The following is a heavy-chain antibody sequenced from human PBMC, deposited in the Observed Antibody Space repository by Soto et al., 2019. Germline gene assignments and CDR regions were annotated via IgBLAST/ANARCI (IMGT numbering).Heavy chain of an antibody. V-gene: IGHV1-69*13. D-gene: IGHD6-19*01. CDR2: ISPIFGTA. CDR1: GGTFSSYA. Sequence: GASVKVSCKASGGTFSSYAISWVRQAPGQGLEWMGGISPIFGTANYAQKFQGRVTITADESTSTAYMELSSLRSEDTAVYYCARAATHYISGWYGGSGNFDYWGQGTLVTVSS. J-gene: IGHJ4*02. CDR3: ARAATHYISGWYGGSGNFDY.